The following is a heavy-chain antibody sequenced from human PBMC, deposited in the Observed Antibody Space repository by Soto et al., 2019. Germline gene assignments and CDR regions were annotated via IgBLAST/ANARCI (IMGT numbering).Heavy chain of an antibody. CDR2: ISAYNGNT. D-gene: IGHD3-9*01. CDR3: GRSFRPVTLRYFETDY. Sequence: GASVKVSCKASGYTFTSYGISWVRQAPGQGLEWMGWISAYNGNTNYAQKLQGRVTMTTDTSTSTAYMELRSLRSGDTAVYYCGRSFRPVTLRYFETDYWGQGTLVTVSS. V-gene: IGHV1-18*01. J-gene: IGHJ4*02. CDR1: GYTFTSYG.